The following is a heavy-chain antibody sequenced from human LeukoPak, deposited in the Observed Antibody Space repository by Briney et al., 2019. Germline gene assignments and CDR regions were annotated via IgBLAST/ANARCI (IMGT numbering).Heavy chain of an antibody. Sequence: PSETLSLTCTVSGGSINNPNYYWSWIRQPAGKGLEWIGRISTTGSTSYGPSLKSRVIISIDTSKNQLSLRLSSATAADTAVYYCASHQYGSGSYYHDYWGQGALVTVSS. CDR1: GGSINNPNYY. D-gene: IGHD3-10*01. CDR3: ASHQYGSGSYYHDY. J-gene: IGHJ4*02. CDR2: ISTTGST. V-gene: IGHV4-61*02.